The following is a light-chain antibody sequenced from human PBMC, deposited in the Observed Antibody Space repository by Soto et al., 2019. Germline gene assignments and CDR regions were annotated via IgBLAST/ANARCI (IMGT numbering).Light chain of an antibody. J-gene: IGLJ1*01. V-gene: IGLV2-18*01. CDR1: STDFVSYNR. CDR3: SLYTSENTYV. Sequence: QSALTQPPSVSGSPGQSVTISCTGTSTDFVSYNRVSWYQQPPGTAPKLMIYEVRKRPSGVPDRFSGSKSGNTASLTISGIQAADEADYYCSLYTSENTYVFGTGTKLTVL. CDR2: EVR.